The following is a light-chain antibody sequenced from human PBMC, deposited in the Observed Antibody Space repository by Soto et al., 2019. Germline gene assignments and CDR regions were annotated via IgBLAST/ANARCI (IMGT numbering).Light chain of an antibody. Sequence: QSALTQPPSASGSLGQSVTISCTGTSRDVGGSNSVSWYRHHPGKAPKVMIYEVTKRPSGVPDRFSASKSGNTASLTVSGLQAEDEADYYCASSAGPFYVFGSGTKLTVL. CDR1: SRDVGGSNS. J-gene: IGLJ1*01. CDR2: EVT. V-gene: IGLV2-8*01. CDR3: ASSAGPFYV.